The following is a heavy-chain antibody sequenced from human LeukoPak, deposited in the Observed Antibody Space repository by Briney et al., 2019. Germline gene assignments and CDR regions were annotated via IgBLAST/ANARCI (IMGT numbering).Heavy chain of an antibody. CDR1: GFTFSSYA. Sequence: PGGSLRLSCAASGFTFSSYAMHWVRQAPGKGLEWVAVISYDGSNKYYADSVKGRFTISRDNSKNTLYLQMNSLRAEDTAVYYCARDRLAARPDSWFDPWGQGTLVTVSS. V-gene: IGHV3-30-3*01. D-gene: IGHD6-6*01. CDR3: ARDRLAARPDSWFDP. J-gene: IGHJ5*02. CDR2: ISYDGSNK.